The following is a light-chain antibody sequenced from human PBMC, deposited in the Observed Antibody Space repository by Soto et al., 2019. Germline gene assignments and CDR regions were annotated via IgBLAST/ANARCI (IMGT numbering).Light chain of an antibody. CDR3: QQANSFPLT. CDR2: GAS. CDR1: QSVRNY. V-gene: IGKV1-12*01. Sequence: DIQITQAPSSLSASVGDSVTITCRASQSVRNYLNWYQHKPGKAPKLLIYGASRLQTGVPSRFSGSGSGTDFTLTISSLQPEDFATYYCQQANSFPLTFGPGTKVDIK. J-gene: IGKJ3*01.